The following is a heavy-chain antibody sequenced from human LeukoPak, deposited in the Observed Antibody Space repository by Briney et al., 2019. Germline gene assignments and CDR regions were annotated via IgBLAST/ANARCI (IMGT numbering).Heavy chain of an antibody. CDR1: GFAFSSHW. Sequence: GGSLRLSCAASGFAFSSHWMHWVRQVPGKGLVWLSRINSDGSNTIYAGSVEGRFTVSRDNVKNTLYLQMNSLRAEDTAVYYCTRDLMDFDYGDKGGNYWGQGTLVTVSS. CDR3: TRDLMDFDYGDKGGNY. V-gene: IGHV3-74*01. D-gene: IGHD4-23*01. J-gene: IGHJ4*02. CDR2: INSDGSNT.